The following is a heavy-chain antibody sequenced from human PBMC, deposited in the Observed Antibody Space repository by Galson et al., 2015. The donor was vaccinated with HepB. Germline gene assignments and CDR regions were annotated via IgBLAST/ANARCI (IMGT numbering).Heavy chain of an antibody. J-gene: IGHJ4*02. Sequence: LSLTCTVSGGSISSYYWSWIRQPPGKGLEWIGYIYYSGSTNYNPSLKSQVTISVDTSKNQFSLKLSSVTAADTAVYYCARGEVRGEVDYWGQGTLVTVSS. CDR3: ARGEVRGEVDY. V-gene: IGHV4-59*08. CDR1: GGSISSYY. CDR2: IYYSGST. D-gene: IGHD3-10*01.